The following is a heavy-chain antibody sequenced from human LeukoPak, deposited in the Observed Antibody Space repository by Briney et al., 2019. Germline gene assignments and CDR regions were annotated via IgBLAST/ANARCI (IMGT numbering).Heavy chain of an antibody. Sequence: PGGSLRLSCAASGFTFSSYWVSWVRQAPGRGLEWVANIKQDGSEKYYVDSVKGRFTISRDNAKNSLYLQMNSLRAEDTAVYYCARGYSGYEDYWGQGTLVTVSS. J-gene: IGHJ4*02. CDR1: GFTFSSYW. CDR2: IKQDGSEK. V-gene: IGHV3-7*01. CDR3: ARGYSGYEDY. D-gene: IGHD5-12*01.